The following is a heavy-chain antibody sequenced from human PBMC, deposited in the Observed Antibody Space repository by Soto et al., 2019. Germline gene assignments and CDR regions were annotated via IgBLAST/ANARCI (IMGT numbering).Heavy chain of an antibody. CDR2: IIPIFGTA. J-gene: IGHJ6*02. Sequence: ASVKVSCKASGGTFSSYAISWVRQAPGQGLEWMGGIIPIFGTANYAQKFQGRVTITADESTSTAYMELSSLRSEDTAVYYCARAEGSGWYIYYYGMDVWGQGTTVTVSS. V-gene: IGHV1-69*13. D-gene: IGHD6-19*01. CDR1: GGTFSSYA. CDR3: ARAEGSGWYIYYYGMDV.